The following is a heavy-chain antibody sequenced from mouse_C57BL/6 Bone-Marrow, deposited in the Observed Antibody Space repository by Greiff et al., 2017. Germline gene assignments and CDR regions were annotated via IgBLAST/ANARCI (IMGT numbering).Heavy chain of an antibody. Sequence: QVQLQQPGAELVKPGASVKLSCKASGYTITSYWMHWVKQRPGQGLEWIGRIHPSDSDTNYNQKFKGKATLTVDKSSSTAYMQLSSLTSEDSAVYYCAIWGLRRSLAYWGQGTMVTVSA. CDR2: IHPSDSDT. V-gene: IGHV1-74*01. D-gene: IGHD2-4*01. J-gene: IGHJ3*01. CDR3: AIWGLRRSLAY. CDR1: GYTITSYW.